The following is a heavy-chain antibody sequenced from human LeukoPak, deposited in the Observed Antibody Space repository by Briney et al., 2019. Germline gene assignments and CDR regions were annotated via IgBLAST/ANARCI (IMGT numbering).Heavy chain of an antibody. CDR1: GGTFSSYA. J-gene: IGHJ3*02. Sequence: ASVKVSCKASGGTFSSYAISWVRQAPGQGLEWMGGIIPIFGTANYAQKFQGRVTITADKSTSTAYMELSSLRSEDTAVYYCATPTIPRYCSGGSCIPYDAFDIWGQGTMVTVSS. CDR3: ATPTIPRYCSGGSCIPYDAFDI. V-gene: IGHV1-69*06. D-gene: IGHD2-15*01. CDR2: IIPIFGTA.